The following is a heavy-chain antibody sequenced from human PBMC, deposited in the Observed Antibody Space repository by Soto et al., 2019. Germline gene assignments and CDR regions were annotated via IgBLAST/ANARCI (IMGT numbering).Heavy chain of an antibody. V-gene: IGHV1-69*02. J-gene: IGHJ4*02. CDR1: GGTFSSYT. CDR2: IIPNLGIA. CDR3: ASDYGGNSH. D-gene: IGHD4-17*01. Sequence: QVQLVQSGAEVKKPGSSVKVSCKASGGTFSSYTISWVRQAPGPGLEWMGRIIPNLGIANYAQKFQGRVTITADKSPSTAYMELSSLRSEDTAVYYCASDYGGNSHWGQGTLVTVSS.